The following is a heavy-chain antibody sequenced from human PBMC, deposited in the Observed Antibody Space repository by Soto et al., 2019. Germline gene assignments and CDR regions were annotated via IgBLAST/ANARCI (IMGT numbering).Heavy chain of an antibody. CDR1: GFTFGDYA. J-gene: IGHJ6*02. V-gene: IGHV3-49*04. Sequence: EVQLVESGGGLVQPGRSLRLSCTASGFTFGDYAMSWVRQAPGKGLEWVGFIRSKAYGGTTEYAASVKGRFTISRDDSKSIAYLQMNSLKTEDTAVYYCTRDLRDYGMDVWGQGTTVTVSS. CDR3: TRDLRDYGMDV. CDR2: IRSKAYGGTT.